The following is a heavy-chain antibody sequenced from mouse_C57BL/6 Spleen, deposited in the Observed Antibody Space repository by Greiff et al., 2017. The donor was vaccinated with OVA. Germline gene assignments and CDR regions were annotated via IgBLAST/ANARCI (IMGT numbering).Heavy chain of an antibody. D-gene: IGHD1-1*01. Sequence: EVQLQQSGPELVKPGASVKMSCKASGYTFTDYNMHWVKQSHGKSLEWIGYINPNNGGTSYNQKFKGKATLTVNKSSSTAYMELRSLTSEDSAVYDGARGGGYYGNYAMDYWGQGTSVTVSS. CDR2: INPNNGGT. CDR1: GYTFTDYN. CDR3: ARGGGYYGNYAMDY. V-gene: IGHV1-22*01. J-gene: IGHJ4*01.